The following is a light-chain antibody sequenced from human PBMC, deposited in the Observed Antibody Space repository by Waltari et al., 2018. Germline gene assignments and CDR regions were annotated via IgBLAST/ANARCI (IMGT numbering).Light chain of an antibody. J-gene: IGLJ3*02. CDR3: ASWDFSLSVWV. Sequence: QSVLNPPPSASGTTGQKVTISCSGGRSNIRSHDVHWYQHFAGSAPKLLFYRDNQRHSGVPARFSVSKSGTSASLAISDLRPEDEAAYYCASWDFSLSVWVFGGGSRLTVL. CDR1: RSNIRSHD. V-gene: IGLV1-47*01. CDR2: RDN.